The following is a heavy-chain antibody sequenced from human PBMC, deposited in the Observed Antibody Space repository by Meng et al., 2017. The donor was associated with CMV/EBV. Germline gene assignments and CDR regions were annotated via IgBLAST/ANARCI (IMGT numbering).Heavy chain of an antibody. V-gene: IGHV3-23*01. CDR1: GFTFSTYA. D-gene: IGHD6-13*01. Sequence: GESLKISCAASGFTFSTYAMSWVRQAPGKGLEWVSAISGSGTSTYHADSVKGRFTISRDNSKNTLYLQMNSLRVEDTAVYYCAKEPSSWYRPSFDYWGQGTLVTVSS. CDR2: ISGSGTST. CDR3: AKEPSSWYRPSFDY. J-gene: IGHJ4*02.